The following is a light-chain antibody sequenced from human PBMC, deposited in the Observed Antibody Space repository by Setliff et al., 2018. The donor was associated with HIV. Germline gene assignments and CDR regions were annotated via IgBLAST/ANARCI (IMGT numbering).Light chain of an antibody. V-gene: IGLV2-23*01. J-gene: IGLJ1*01. CDR1: SGDVGRYNL. CDR2: QAS. CDR3: CSNTGSNTLV. Sequence: QSVLTQPASVSGSPGQSITISCTGTSGDVGRYNLVSWYQQQPGKPPKLMIYQASKRPSGVSNRFSGSKSGNTASLTISGLQAEDEADYYCCSNTGSNTLVFGTGTKGTVL.